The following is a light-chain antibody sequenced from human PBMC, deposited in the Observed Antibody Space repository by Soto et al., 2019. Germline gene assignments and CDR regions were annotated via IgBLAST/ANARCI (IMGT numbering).Light chain of an antibody. Sequence: DLPMTQSPSSLSASVGDRVTITCRASQSLNRWLAWYQQKPGKAPKLLIYEASSLESGVPSRFSGRGSGTEFTLTISSLQPDDFATYYCQQYSGYSRTFGQGTKVEIK. CDR1: QSLNRW. J-gene: IGKJ1*01. CDR2: EAS. V-gene: IGKV1-5*03. CDR3: QQYSGYSRT.